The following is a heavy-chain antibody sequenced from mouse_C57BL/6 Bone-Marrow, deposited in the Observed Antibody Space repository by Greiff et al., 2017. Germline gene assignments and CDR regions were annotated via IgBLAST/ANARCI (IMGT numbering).Heavy chain of an antibody. CDR1: GFNFKDDY. J-gene: IGHJ4*01. CDR2: IDPENGDT. CDR3: TTHCYGSSYAMDY. D-gene: IGHD1-1*01. V-gene: IGHV14-4*01. Sequence: EVQLQQSGAELVRPGASVKLSCTASGFNFKDDYMHWVKQRPEQGLEWIGWIDPENGDTKYASKFKGKATMTADTSSNTAYLQLSSLTSEDTAVYYCTTHCYGSSYAMDYGGQGTSVTVSS.